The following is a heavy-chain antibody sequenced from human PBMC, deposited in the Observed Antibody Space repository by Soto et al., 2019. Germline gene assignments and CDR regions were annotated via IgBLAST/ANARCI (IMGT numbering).Heavy chain of an antibody. D-gene: IGHD2-2*01. V-gene: IGHV3-33*01. CDR1: GFTFSSYG. Sequence: PGGSLRLSCAASGFTFSSYGMHWVRQAPGKGLEWVAVIWYDGSNKYYADSVKGRFTISRDNSKNTLYLQMNSLRAEDTAVYYCWSVVPAAPFDYWGQGTLVTVS. CDR2: IWYDGSNK. J-gene: IGHJ4*02. CDR3: WSVVPAAPFDY.